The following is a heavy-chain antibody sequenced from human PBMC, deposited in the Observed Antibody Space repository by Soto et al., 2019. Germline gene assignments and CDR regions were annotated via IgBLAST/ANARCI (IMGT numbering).Heavy chain of an antibody. CDR3: AKDGLPWTRGDY. CDR1: GFTFSSYG. D-gene: IGHD3-10*01. J-gene: IGHJ4*02. CDR2: ISYDGSNK. V-gene: IGHV3-30*18. Sequence: QVQLVESGGGVVQPGRSLRLSCAASGFTFSSYGMHWVRQAPGKGLEWVAVISYDGSNKYYADSVKGRFTISRDNSKNTLYLQMNSLRAEDTAVYYCAKDGLPWTRGDYWGQGTLVTVSS.